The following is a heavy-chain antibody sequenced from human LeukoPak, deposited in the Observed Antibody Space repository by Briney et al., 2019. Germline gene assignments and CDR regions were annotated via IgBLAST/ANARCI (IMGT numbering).Heavy chain of an antibody. V-gene: IGHV1-8*02. D-gene: IGHD6-13*01. CDR1: GGTFSSYA. J-gene: IGHJ5*02. CDR3: ARGSRAAAGHNWFDP. Sequence: ASVKVSCKASGGTFSSYAINWVRQATGQGLEWMGWLNPNSGNTGYAQKFQGRVTMTRNTSISTAYMELSSLRSEDTAVYYCARGSRAAAGHNWFDPWGQGTLVTVSS. CDR2: LNPNSGNT.